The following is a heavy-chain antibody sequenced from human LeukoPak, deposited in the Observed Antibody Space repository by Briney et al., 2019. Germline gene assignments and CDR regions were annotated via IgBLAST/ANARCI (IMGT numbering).Heavy chain of an antibody. CDR2: ISSNGGST. Sequence: GGSLRLSCAASGFTFSSYAMHWVRQAPGKGLEYVSGISSNGGSTYYANSVKGRFTISRDNSKNMLYLQMGSLRGEDMAVYYCARGGSSSWDYFDYWGQGTLVTVSS. J-gene: IGHJ4*02. V-gene: IGHV3-64*01. CDR1: GFTFSSYA. CDR3: ARGGSSSWDYFDY. D-gene: IGHD6-13*01.